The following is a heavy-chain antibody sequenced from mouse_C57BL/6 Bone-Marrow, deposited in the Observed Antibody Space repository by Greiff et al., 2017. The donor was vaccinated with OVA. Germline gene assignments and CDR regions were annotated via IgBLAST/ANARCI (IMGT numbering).Heavy chain of an antibody. D-gene: IGHD1-1*01. V-gene: IGHV1-82*01. CDR3: ARKGYGTAMDY. CDR1: GYTFTGYW. CDR2: IYPGDGDT. J-gene: IGHJ4*01. Sequence: QVQLQQSGAELMKPGASVKLSCKATGYTFTGYWIEWVKQRPGKGLEWIGRIYPGDGDTNYNGKFKGKATLTADKSSSPAYMQLSSLTSEDSAVYFCARKGYGTAMDYWGQGTSVTVSS.